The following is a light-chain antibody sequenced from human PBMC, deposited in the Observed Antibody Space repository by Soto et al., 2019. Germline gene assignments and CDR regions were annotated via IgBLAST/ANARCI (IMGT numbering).Light chain of an antibody. CDR2: DTS. Sequence: EIVLTQSPATLSLSPGERATLSCRASQRISRSLAWYQHKPGQAPRLLIFDTSNRATGLPARFSGSGSGTDFTLTISSLEPEDFAIYYCQQRDSWPRTFGQGTKVEIK. J-gene: IGKJ1*01. CDR1: QRISRS. CDR3: QQRDSWPRT. V-gene: IGKV3-11*01.